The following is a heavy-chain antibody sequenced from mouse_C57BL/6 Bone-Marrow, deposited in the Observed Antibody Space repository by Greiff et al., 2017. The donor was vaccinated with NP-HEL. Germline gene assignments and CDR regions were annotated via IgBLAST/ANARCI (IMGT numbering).Heavy chain of an antibody. CDR1: GYSITSGYY. Sequence: VQLKESGPGLVKPSQSLSLTCSVTGYSITSGYYWNWIRQFPGNKLEWMGYISYDGSNNYNPSLKNRISITRDTSKNQFFLKLNSVTTEDTATYYCARAVGFQFAYWGQGTLVTVSA. J-gene: IGHJ3*01. V-gene: IGHV3-6*01. CDR3: ARAVGFQFAY. CDR2: ISYDGSN.